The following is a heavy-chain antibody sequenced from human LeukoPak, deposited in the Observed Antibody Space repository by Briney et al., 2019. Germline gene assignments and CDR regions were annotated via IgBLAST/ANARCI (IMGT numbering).Heavy chain of an antibody. D-gene: IGHD3-22*01. V-gene: IGHV4-39*01. Sequence: SETLSLTCTVSGGSISSSSYYWGWIRQPPGKGLEWIGSIYYSGSTYYNPSLKSRVTISVDTSKNQFSLKLSSVTAADTAVYYCARLSPKYDSSGYYFRGAFDIWGQGTMVTVSS. CDR3: ARLSPKYDSSGYYFRGAFDI. CDR2: IYYSGST. J-gene: IGHJ3*02. CDR1: GGSISSSSYY.